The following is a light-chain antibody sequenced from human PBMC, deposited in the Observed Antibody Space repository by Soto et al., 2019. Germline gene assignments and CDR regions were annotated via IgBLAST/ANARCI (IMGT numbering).Light chain of an antibody. CDR2: WAS. CDR1: QSVLYSSNNKNH. J-gene: IGKJ1*01. Sequence: DIVMTQSPDSLAVSLGERATINCKSSQSVLYSSNNKNHLAWYQQKPGQPPKLLIYWASTRESGVPDRFSGSGSGADFTLTISSLQAEDVAVYYFQQYYNTPPPFGQGTKVEIK. V-gene: IGKV4-1*01. CDR3: QQYYNTPPP.